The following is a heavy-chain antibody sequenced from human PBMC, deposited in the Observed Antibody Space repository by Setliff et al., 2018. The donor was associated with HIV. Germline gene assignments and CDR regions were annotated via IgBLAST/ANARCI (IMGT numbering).Heavy chain of an antibody. Sequence: HPGGSLRLSCAASGFTFSNYEMSWVRQAPGKGPEWVSYITGSGDTIYYADSVKGRFTMSRDNAKDSVYLQMNTLRVEDTAVYYCAREATPRHSSGWVYFDYWGQGRMVTVSS. CDR3: AREATPRHSSGWVYFDY. CDR1: GFTFSNYE. V-gene: IGHV3-48*03. J-gene: IGHJ4*02. D-gene: IGHD6-19*01. CDR2: ITGSGDTI.